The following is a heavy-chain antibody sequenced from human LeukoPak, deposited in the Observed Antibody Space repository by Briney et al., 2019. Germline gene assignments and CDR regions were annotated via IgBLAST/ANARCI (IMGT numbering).Heavy chain of an antibody. CDR1: GGSCSGFY. D-gene: IGHD2-2*02. J-gene: IGHJ6*02. CDR3: ARLALRNQLLYFHYYGMDV. CDR2: INHSGST. V-gene: IGHV4-34*01. Sequence: SETLSLTCAVYGGSCSGFYWGWIRQPQGKGLEWIGEINHSGSTNYNPSLKSRVTISVDTSKNQFSLKLSSVTAADTAVYYCARLALRNQLLYFHYYGMDVWGQGTTVTVSS.